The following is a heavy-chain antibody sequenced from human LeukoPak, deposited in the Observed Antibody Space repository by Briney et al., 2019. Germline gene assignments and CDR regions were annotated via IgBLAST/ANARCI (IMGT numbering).Heavy chain of an antibody. D-gene: IGHD4-17*01. V-gene: IGHV3-23*01. CDR3: AEDQEEFAMTTVTDY. Sequence: GGSLRLSCAASGFTFSSYAMSWVRQAPGKGLEWVSAISGSGGSTYYADSVKGRFTTSRDNSKNTLYLQMNSLRAEDTAVYYCAEDQEEFAMTTVTDYWGQGTLVTVSS. CDR2: ISGSGGST. J-gene: IGHJ4*02. CDR1: GFTFSSYA.